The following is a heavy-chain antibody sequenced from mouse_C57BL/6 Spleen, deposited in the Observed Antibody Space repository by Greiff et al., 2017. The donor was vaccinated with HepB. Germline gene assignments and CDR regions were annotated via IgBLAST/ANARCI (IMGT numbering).Heavy chain of an antibody. V-gene: IGHV1-50*01. Sequence: QVQLQQPGAELVKPGASVKLSCKASGYTFTSYWMQWVKQRPGQGLEWIGEIDPSDSYTNYNQKFKGKATLTVDTSSSTAYMQLSSLTSEDSAVYYCARPDYYGSSYEDYYAMDYWGQGTSVTVSS. CDR3: ARPDYYGSSYEDYYAMDY. J-gene: IGHJ4*01. D-gene: IGHD1-1*01. CDR1: GYTFTSYW. CDR2: IDPSDSYT.